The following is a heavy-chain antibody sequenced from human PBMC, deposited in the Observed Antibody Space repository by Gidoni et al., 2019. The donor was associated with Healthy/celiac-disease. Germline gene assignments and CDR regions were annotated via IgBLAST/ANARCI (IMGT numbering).Heavy chain of an antibody. CDR3: ARASRSSTWIHY. CDR2: INHSGST. CDR1: GGSFSGYD. J-gene: IGHJ4*02. Sequence: QVQLQQWGAGRWKPSETLSLTCAVYGGSFSGYDWSWIRQPPGKGREWIGEINHSGSTNYNPSLKSLVTISVETSKNQCSLKLSSVTAADTVVYYCARASRSSTWIHYWGQGTLVTVSS. V-gene: IGHV4-34*01. D-gene: IGHD6-13*01.